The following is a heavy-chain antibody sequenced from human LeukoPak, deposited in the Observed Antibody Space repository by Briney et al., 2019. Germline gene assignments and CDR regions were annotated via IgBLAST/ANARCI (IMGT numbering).Heavy chain of an antibody. CDR1: GGSISSYY. Sequence: SETLSLTCTVSGGSISSYYWSWIRQSPEKGLEWIGCIYYNGSTNYNPSLKSRVTISVDTSKNQFSLKLSSVTAADTAVYYCTREQWAFRSYYDSSGYHDYWGQGTLVTVSS. CDR2: IYYNGST. J-gene: IGHJ4*02. V-gene: IGHV4-59*12. D-gene: IGHD3-22*01. CDR3: TREQWAFRSYYDSSGYHDY.